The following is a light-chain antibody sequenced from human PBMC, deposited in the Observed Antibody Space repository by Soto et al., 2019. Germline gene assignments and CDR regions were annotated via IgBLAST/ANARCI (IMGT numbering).Light chain of an antibody. V-gene: IGLV2-14*01. CDR2: EVS. CDR3: SSYTSSSTPMV. J-gene: IGLJ2*01. Sequence: QSALTQPASVSGSPGQSITISCTGTSSDVGGYNYVSWYQQHPGKAPKLMIYEVSNRPSGVSNRFSGSTSGNTASLTISGRQAEDEADYYCSSYTSSSTPMVFGGGTKLTVL. CDR1: SSDVGGYNY.